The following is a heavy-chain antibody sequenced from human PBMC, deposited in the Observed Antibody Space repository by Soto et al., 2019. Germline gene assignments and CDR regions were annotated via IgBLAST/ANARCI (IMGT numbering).Heavy chain of an antibody. Sequence: PGLCLRRSCAASVFTVSSNYMIWVLPAPGKGLEWVSVIYSGGSTYYADSVKGRFTISRDNSKNTLYLQMNSLRAEDTAVYYCAGIVVVPAAQYYFDYWGQGTLVTVSS. CDR2: IYSGGST. V-gene: IGHV3-66*01. J-gene: IGHJ4*02. CDR1: VFTVSSNY. D-gene: IGHD2-2*01. CDR3: AGIVVVPAAQYYFDY.